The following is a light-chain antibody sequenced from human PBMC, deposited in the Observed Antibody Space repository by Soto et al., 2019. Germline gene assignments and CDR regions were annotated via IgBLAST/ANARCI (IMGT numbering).Light chain of an antibody. V-gene: IGLV2-11*01. J-gene: IGLJ3*02. CDR3: CSYAGSSTFWV. Sequence: QSALTQPRSVSGSPGQSVTISCTGTNSDIGGYNYVSWYQQHPGKAPKVMIYDVSRRPSGVPDRFFGSKSANTASLTISGLQAEDEADYFCCSYAGSSTFWVFGGGTKLTVL. CDR2: DVS. CDR1: NSDIGGYNY.